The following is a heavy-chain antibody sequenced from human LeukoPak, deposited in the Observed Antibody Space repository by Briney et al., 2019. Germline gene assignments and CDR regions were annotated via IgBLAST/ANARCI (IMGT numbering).Heavy chain of an antibody. D-gene: IGHD6-13*01. CDR2: IYPGDSDT. Sequence: GESLKISCMGSGYSFTSYWIGWVRQMPGKGLEWMGIIYPGDSDTRYSPSFQGQVTISADKSISTAYLQWSSLKASDTAMYYCARLNAAAGIEEHMDYWGQGTLVTVSS. V-gene: IGHV5-51*01. J-gene: IGHJ4*02. CDR3: ARLNAAAGIEEHMDY. CDR1: GYSFTSYW.